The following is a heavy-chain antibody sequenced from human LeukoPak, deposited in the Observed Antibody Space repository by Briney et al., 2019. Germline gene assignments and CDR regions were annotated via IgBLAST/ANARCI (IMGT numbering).Heavy chain of an antibody. J-gene: IGHJ4*02. CDR3: ARMYYYDGSGGHFDY. CDR2: IRSSGHYT. D-gene: IGHD3-22*01. CDR1: GFTFSDYY. V-gene: IGHV3-11*03. Sequence: TGGSLRLSCAASGFTFSDYYMSWIRQAPGEGLEWVSYIRSSGHYTNYADSVKGRFTISRDNSKNSLSLQMNSLRAEDTAVYYCARMYYYDGSGGHFDYWGQGTLVTVSS.